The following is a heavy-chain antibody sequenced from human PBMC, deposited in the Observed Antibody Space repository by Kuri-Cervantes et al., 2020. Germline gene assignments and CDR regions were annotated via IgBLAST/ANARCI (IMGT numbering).Heavy chain of an antibody. CDR2: ISGSGGST. J-gene: IGHJ6*02. D-gene: IGHD3-16*01. Sequence: GESLKISCAASGFTFSSYAMSWVRQAPGKGLEWVSAISGSGGSTYYADSVKGRFTISRDNSKNTLYLQMNSLRAEDTAVYYCAKGGGGAPQHQYYYYGMDVWGQGTTVTVSS. CDR1: GFTFSSYA. CDR3: AKGGGGAPQHQYYYYGMDV. V-gene: IGHV3-23*01.